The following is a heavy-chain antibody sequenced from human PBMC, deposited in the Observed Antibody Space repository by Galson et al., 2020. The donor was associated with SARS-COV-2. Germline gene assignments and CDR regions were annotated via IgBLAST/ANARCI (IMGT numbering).Heavy chain of an antibody. CDR3: ARSYGWGTGAAARPYYYYHMDV. CDR2: IIPIFGAA. CDR1: GDTFITSA. V-gene: IGHV1-69*13. D-gene: IGHD6-13*01. J-gene: IGHJ6*03. Sequence: SVKVSCKASGDTFITSAISWVRQAPGQGLEWMGGIIPIFGAANYAQKFQGRVTITADESTSTAYMELSSLRSEDTAVYYCARSYGWGTGAAARPYYYYHMDVWGKGTTVTVSS.